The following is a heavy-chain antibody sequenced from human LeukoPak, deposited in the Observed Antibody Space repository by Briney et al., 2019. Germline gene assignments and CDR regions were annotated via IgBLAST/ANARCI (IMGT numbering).Heavy chain of an antibody. CDR2: IYTSGST. CDR3: ARENSGSYREFDY. J-gene: IGHJ4*02. V-gene: IGHV4-4*07. CDR1: GGSISSYY. D-gene: IGHD1-26*01. Sequence: SETLSLTCTVSGGSISSYYWSWIRQPAGKGLGWIGRIYTSGSTNYNASLKSRVSMSVDTSKDQFSLKLSSVTAADTAVFYCARENSGSYREFDYWGQGTLVTVSS.